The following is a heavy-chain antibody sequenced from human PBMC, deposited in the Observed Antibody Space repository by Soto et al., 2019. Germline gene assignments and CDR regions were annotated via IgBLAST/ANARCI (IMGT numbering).Heavy chain of an antibody. CDR1: GYSISTNY. Sequence: SEALSLTCHVSGYSISTNYWIWLRQPPGKGLEWIGYIYYSGATNYNPSLKSRVTISVDTSRNQFSLNLRSVTAADTAVYYCARAMGDWGTYYYYYGMDVWGQGTTVTVSS. J-gene: IGHJ6*02. D-gene: IGHD3-16*01. V-gene: IGHV4-59*01. CDR2: IYYSGAT. CDR3: ARAMGDWGTYYYYYGMDV.